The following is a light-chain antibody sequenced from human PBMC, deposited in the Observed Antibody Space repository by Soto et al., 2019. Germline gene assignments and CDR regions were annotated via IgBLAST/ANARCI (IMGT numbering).Light chain of an antibody. CDR2: SNN. V-gene: IGLV1-44*01. Sequence: QLVLTQPPSASGTPGQRVTISCSGSSSNIGSNTVNWYKQVPGTAPKFLIYSNNQRPSGVPDRISGSKSDTSASLAISGLQSEDEAEYYCATWDDSLNGVVFGGGTKLTVL. CDR1: SSNIGSNT. CDR3: ATWDDSLNGVV. J-gene: IGLJ2*01.